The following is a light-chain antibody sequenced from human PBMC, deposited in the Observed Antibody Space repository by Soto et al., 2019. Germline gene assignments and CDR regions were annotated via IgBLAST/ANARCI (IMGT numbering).Light chain of an antibody. CDR2: DAS. J-gene: IGKJ3*01. CDR3: QQYGSSPT. V-gene: IGKV3-20*01. Sequence: EIVLTQSPGTLSLSPGERATLSCRASQSVSSSYLAWYQQKPGQAPRLLIYDASSRATGIPDRFSGSGSGAVFTLTISRLEAEYSAVYYCQQYGSSPTFGPGTKVDIK. CDR1: QSVSSSY.